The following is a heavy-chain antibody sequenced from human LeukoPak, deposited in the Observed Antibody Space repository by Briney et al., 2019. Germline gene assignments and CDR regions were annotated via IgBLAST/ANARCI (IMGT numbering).Heavy chain of an antibody. J-gene: IGHJ4*02. Sequence: PAGSLRLSCAASGFTLSSYAVHWVRQAPGKGLEWVAVISYDGSDKYYADSVKGRFTISRDNSKNTLYLQMNSLRAEDTAVYYCARDNEGATLVDYWGQGTLVTVSS. CDR2: ISYDGSDK. D-gene: IGHD1-26*01. CDR3: ARDNEGATLVDY. CDR1: GFTLSSYA. V-gene: IGHV3-30-3*01.